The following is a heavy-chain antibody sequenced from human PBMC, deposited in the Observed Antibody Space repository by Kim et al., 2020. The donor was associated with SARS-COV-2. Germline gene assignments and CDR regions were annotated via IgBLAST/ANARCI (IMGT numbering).Heavy chain of an antibody. CDR3: AKTPSGIYSSGWKKYYFDY. J-gene: IGHJ4*02. Sequence: GGSLRLSCAASGFTFSSYGMHWVRQAPGKGLEWVAVISYDGSNKYYADSVKGRFTISRDNSKNTLYLQMNSLRAEDTAVYYCAKTPSGIYSSGWKKYYFDYWGQGTLVTVSS. CDR1: GFTFSSYG. D-gene: IGHD6-19*01. CDR2: ISYDGSNK. V-gene: IGHV3-30*18.